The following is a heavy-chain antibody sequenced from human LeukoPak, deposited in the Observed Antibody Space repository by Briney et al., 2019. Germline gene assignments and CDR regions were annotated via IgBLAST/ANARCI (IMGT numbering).Heavy chain of an antibody. CDR1: GFTFCSCA. Sequence: GGSLRLSCAASGFTFCSCAMRWVRQAPGKGLEWVSTISGSGRTTNYADSVKGRFTISRDNSKNTLYLQLDSLRAEDTAVYFCAKATAAAATDYWGQGTLVTVSS. D-gene: IGHD6-13*01. CDR3: AKATAAAATDY. CDR2: ISGSGRTT. V-gene: IGHV3-23*01. J-gene: IGHJ4*02.